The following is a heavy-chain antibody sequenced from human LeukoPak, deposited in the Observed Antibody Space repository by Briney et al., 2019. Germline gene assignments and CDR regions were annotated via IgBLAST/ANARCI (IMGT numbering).Heavy chain of an antibody. CDR3: ARDDDRPDNGLDY. CDR1: GFTFSSYG. Sequence: PGGSLRLSCAASGFTFSSYGMHWVRQAPGKGLEWLTVILSDGSKEFYTDSVKGRFTISRDNSKNTLYLQMNSLRAEDTAVYYCARDDDRPDNGLDYWGQGTLVTVSS. J-gene: IGHJ4*02. D-gene: IGHD3-22*01. CDR2: ILSDGSKE. V-gene: IGHV3-33*01.